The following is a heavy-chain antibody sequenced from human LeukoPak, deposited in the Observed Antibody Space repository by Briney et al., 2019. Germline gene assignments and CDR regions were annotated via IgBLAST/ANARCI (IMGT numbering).Heavy chain of an antibody. V-gene: IGHV3-23*01. CDR2: ISAGT. CDR3: AKGVSKYDFDY. J-gene: IGHJ4*02. D-gene: IGHD4-11*01. CDR1: GFSFSTRG. Sequence: PGGSLRLSCAASGFSFSTRGMHWVRQAPGKGLEWVSGISAGTYDADSVRGRFTISRDNSKNTLYLQVNSLRAEDTAVYYCAKGVSKYDFDYWGQGTLVTVSS.